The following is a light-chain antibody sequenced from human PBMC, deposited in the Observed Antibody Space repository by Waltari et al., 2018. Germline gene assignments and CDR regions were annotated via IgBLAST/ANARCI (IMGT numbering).Light chain of an antibody. V-gene: IGLV4-69*01. CDR3: QTWGPGIRV. CDR1: SGHSYYA. CDR2: LDGDGSH. Sequence: QLVLTQSPSVSASLGASVKLTCTLDSGHSYYAIAWHQQQSEKGPRFLMKLDGDGSHYKGDGIPDRFSGSSSGGERYLTISSLQSEDEADYYCQTWGPGIRVFGGGTKVTVL. J-gene: IGLJ3*02.